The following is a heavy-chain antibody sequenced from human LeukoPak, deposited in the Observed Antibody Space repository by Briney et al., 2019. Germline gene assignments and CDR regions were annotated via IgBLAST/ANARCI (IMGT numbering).Heavy chain of an antibody. CDR3: ARALRSSSWYGFDY. Sequence: GGSLRLSCAASGFTFSSYAMHWVRQAPGKGLEWVAVISYDGSNKYYADSVKGQFTISRDNSKNTLYLQMNSLRAEDTAVYYCARALRSSSWYGFDYWGQGTLVTVSS. D-gene: IGHD6-13*01. CDR2: ISYDGSNK. V-gene: IGHV3-30*04. J-gene: IGHJ4*02. CDR1: GFTFSSYA.